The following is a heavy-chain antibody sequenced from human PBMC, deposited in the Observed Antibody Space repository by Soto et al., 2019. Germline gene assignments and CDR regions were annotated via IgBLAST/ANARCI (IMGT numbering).Heavy chain of an antibody. CDR1: GGPFSGYY. V-gene: IGHV4-34*01. J-gene: IGHJ3*02. D-gene: IGHD4-17*01. CDR2: INHSGST. CDR3: ARRFTTVTRHDAFDI. Sequence: QVQLQQWGAGLLKPSETLSLTCAVYGGPFSGYYWSWIRQPPAKGLEWIGEINHSGSTNYNPSLKSRVTISVDTSKNQCSLKLSSVTAADTAVYYCARRFTTVTRHDAFDIWGQGTMVTVSS.